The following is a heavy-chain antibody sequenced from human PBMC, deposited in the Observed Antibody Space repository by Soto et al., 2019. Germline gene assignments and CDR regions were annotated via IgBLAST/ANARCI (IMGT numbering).Heavy chain of an antibody. D-gene: IGHD3-3*01. Sequence: GGSLRLSCAASGFTVSSNYMSWVRQAPGKGLEWVSVIYSGGSTYYADSVKGRFTISRDNSKNTLYLQMNSLRAEDTAVYYCARGDYDFWSGPTNWGQGTLATVSS. CDR2: IYSGGST. J-gene: IGHJ4*02. CDR1: GFTVSSNY. CDR3: ARGDYDFWSGPTN. V-gene: IGHV3-53*01.